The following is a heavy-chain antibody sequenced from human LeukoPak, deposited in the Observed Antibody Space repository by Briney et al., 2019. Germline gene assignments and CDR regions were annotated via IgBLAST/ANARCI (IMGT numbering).Heavy chain of an antibody. CDR2: IYYSGST. CDR1: GGSISSYY. Sequence: PSETLFLTCTVSGGSISSYYWSWIRQPPGKGLEWIGYIYYSGSTNYNPSLKSRVTISVDTSKNQFSLKLSSVTAADTAVYYCARRAVAAIYYWYFDLWGRGTLVTVSS. J-gene: IGHJ2*01. D-gene: IGHD6-19*01. V-gene: IGHV4-59*08. CDR3: ARRAVAAIYYWYFDL.